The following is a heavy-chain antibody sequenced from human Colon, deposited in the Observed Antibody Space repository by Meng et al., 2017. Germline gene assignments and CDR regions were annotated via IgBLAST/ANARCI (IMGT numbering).Heavy chain of an antibody. CDR3: ARGDNHYGY. Sequence: GESLKISCTASGFTFSSNSMSWVRQAPGKGLEWVSVIYSGGSTYYADSVKGRFTISRDNSENTLDLQMNTLRTEDTAVYYCARGDNHYGYWGQGTLVTVSS. D-gene: IGHD3-10*01. V-gene: IGHV3-66*02. CDR2: IYSGGST. CDR1: GFTFSSNS. J-gene: IGHJ4*02.